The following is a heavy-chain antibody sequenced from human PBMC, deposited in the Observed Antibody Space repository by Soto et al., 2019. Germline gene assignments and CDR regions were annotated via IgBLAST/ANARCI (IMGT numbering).Heavy chain of an antibody. J-gene: IGHJ3*01. Sequence: GGSLRLSCAASGFTFSDFRMSWLRQAPGKGLEGVANIKQDGSEKYHVDSVKGRFTISRDNAINSLYLQMHSLRGDDMAVDYCARHASGASFDLWGKGTVVTVSS. D-gene: IGHD1-26*01. CDR2: IKQDGSEK. CDR1: GFTFSDFR. V-gene: IGHV3-7*01. CDR3: ARHASGASFDL.